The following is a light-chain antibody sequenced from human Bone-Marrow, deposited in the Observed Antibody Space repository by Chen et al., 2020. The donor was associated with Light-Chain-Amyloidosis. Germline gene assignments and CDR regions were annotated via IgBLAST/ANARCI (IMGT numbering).Light chain of an antibody. J-gene: IGLJ3*02. CDR1: NIGSTS. Sequence: SYVLTQPSSVSVAPGQTATIACGGNNIGSTSVHWYQQTPGQAPLLVVYDDSDRPSWIPERLSGCNAGNTATLTISRVEAGDEADYYCQVWDRSSERPVFGGGTKLTVL. V-gene: IGLV3-21*02. CDR2: DDS. CDR3: QVWDRSSERPV.